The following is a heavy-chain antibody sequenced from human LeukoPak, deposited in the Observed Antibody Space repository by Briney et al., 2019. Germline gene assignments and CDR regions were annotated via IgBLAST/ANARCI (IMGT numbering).Heavy chain of an antibody. CDR3: ARSHCSGDCYAYGMDV. V-gene: IGHV3-48*04. CDR1: GFTFSSYS. J-gene: IGHJ6*02. CDR2: ISSSSSTI. D-gene: IGHD2-21*02. Sequence: PGGSLRLSCAASGFTFSSYSMNWVRQAPGKGLEWVSYISSSSSTIYYADSVKGRFTISRDNAKNSLYLQMNSLRAEDTAVYYCARSHCSGDCYAYGMDVWGQGTTVTVSS.